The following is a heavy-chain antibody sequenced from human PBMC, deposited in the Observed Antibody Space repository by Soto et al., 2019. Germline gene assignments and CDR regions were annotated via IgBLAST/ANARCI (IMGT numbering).Heavy chain of an antibody. V-gene: IGHV3-66*01. D-gene: IGHD3-22*01. Sequence: GGSLRLSCAASGFTVSSKYMSWVRQAPGKGLEWVSLIQSGGPTYYADSVKGRFTISRDNSKNTLYLQMNSLRAEDTAVYYYDSSGYQYYFDYWGQGTLVTVSS. CDR1: GFTVSSKY. CDR2: IQSGGPT. J-gene: IGHJ4*02. CDR3: DSSGYQYYFDY.